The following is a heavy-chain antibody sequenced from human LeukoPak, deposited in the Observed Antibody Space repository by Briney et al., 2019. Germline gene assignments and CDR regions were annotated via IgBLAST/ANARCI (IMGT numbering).Heavy chain of an antibody. D-gene: IGHD2-15*01. Sequence: ASVKVSCKASGYKFTDDYMRWVRQAPGQGLEFMGWINPISGFTNYAQKFKGRVTMTRDTSISTAYMGLCRLRYDDTAAYYCARVALLRAQHCSGGSCYSRQPYYYYGMDVWGQGTTVTVSS. V-gene: IGHV1-2*02. CDR3: ARVALLRAQHCSGGSCYSRQPYYYYGMDV. CDR2: INPISGFT. CDR1: GYKFTDDY. J-gene: IGHJ6*02.